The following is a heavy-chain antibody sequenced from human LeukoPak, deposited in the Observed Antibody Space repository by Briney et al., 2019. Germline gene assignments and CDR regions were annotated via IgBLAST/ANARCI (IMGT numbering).Heavy chain of an antibody. J-gene: IGHJ4*02. Sequence: GASVKVSCKASGYTLNKFGMSGLRPAAGQGLEGLEWINTYNGNTKLGGKFQGTVTMTTDTSPSTVYMAPTSLRTDDTAVYFCARDTPQQLNRFDCWGQGTLITVS. V-gene: IGHV1-18*01. CDR2: INTYNGNT. D-gene: IGHD6-13*01. CDR1: GYTLNKFG. CDR3: ARDTPQQLNRFDC.